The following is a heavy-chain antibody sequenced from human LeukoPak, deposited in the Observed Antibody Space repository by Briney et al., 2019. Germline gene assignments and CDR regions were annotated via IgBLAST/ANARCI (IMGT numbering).Heavy chain of an antibody. J-gene: IGHJ5*02. CDR1: GGSISSSNW. Sequence: SETLSLTCAVSGGSISSSNWWTWVRQPPGKGLEWIGSIYDSGSTYYNPSLKSRVTISVDTSKNQFSLKLNSVTAADTAVYYCARHYGPWGQGTLVTVSS. V-gene: IGHV4-39*01. CDR2: IYDSGST. CDR3: ARHYGP. D-gene: IGHD3-10*01.